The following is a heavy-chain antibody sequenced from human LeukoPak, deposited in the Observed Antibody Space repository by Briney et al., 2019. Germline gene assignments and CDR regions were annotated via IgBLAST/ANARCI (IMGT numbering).Heavy chain of an antibody. D-gene: IGHD3-3*01. Sequence: GGSLRLSCAASGFTVSSNYMSWVRQAPGKGLEWVSVIYSGGSTYYADSVKGRFTISRDNSKNTLYLQMNSLRAEDTAVYYCARGGIPAYDFWSGYNYWGQGTLVTVPS. CDR1: GFTVSSNY. V-gene: IGHV3-53*01. CDR3: ARGGIPAYDFWSGYNY. J-gene: IGHJ4*02. CDR2: IYSGGST.